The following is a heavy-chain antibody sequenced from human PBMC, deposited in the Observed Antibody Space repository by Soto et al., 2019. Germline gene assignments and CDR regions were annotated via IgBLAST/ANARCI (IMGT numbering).Heavy chain of an antibody. D-gene: IGHD6-19*01. CDR1: GYTFTGYY. Sequence: ASVKVSCKASGYTFTGYYMHWVRQAPGQGLEWMGWINPNSGGTNYAQKFQGRVTMTRDTSISTAYMELSSLRSDDTALYYCATEASAVLALDYWGPGTMVTVYS. J-gene: IGHJ4*02. CDR2: INPNSGGT. CDR3: ATEASAVLALDY. V-gene: IGHV1-2*02.